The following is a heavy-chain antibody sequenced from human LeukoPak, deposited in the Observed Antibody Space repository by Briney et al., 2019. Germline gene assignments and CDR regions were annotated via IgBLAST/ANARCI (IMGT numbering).Heavy chain of an antibody. J-gene: IGHJ4*02. Sequence: QTGGSLRLSCVASGFTFRTFWMHWVRQAPGKGLVWVSRISPDGRSTTYADSMKGRFTISRDNAKNTLYLQMHSLRAEDTAVYYCAKDLVEKGLLRVVVITLNYWGQGTLVTVSS. V-gene: IGHV3-74*03. CDR2: ISPDGRST. CDR3: AKDLVEKGLLRVVVITLNY. D-gene: IGHD3-22*01. CDR1: GFTFRTFW.